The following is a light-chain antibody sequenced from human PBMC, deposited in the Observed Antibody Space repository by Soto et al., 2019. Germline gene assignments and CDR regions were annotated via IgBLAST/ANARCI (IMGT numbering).Light chain of an antibody. Sequence: QSVLTQPPSSSATPGQRVTISCSGSSSNFGSNTVNWYQQLPGTAPKLVIYSNNQRPSGVPDRFSGSKSGTSASLAISGLQSEDEADYYCVAWDDSLNGYVVFGGGTKVTVL. J-gene: IGLJ2*01. CDR2: SNN. CDR3: VAWDDSLNGYVV. CDR1: SSNFGSNT. V-gene: IGLV1-44*01.